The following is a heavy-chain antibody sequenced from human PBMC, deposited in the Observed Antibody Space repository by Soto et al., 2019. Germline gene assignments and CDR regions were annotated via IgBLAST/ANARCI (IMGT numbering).Heavy chain of an antibody. D-gene: IGHD6-13*01. CDR3: ARAPEQRTIDY. J-gene: IGHJ4*01. V-gene: IGHV3-23*01. CDR1: GFTFSSYT. CDR2: INCCGGGT. Sequence: PGGSLRLSCAASGFTFSSYTMNWVRQAPGKGLEWVSGINCCGGGTYYADLVKGRFTISRDNSKNMVFLQMNSLRAEDTAIYYCARAPEQRTIDYWGHGSLVTVSS.